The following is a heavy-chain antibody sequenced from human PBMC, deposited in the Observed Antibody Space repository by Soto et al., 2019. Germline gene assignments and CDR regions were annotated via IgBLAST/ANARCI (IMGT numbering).Heavy chain of an antibody. CDR2: ISTYNGTT. CDR1: GYTFTNYG. J-gene: IGHJ3*02. V-gene: IGHV1-18*04. Sequence: QVRLVQSGAEVKKPGASVKVSCKASGYTFTNYGISWMRQAPGQGLEWMGWISTYNGTTKYAQKVQGRVTLTTDTATSTAYMDLRSLRSDDTAVYYCARIWYCGGDCYSDGFDIWGQGTMVTVSS. D-gene: IGHD2-21*02. CDR3: ARIWYCGGDCYSDGFDI.